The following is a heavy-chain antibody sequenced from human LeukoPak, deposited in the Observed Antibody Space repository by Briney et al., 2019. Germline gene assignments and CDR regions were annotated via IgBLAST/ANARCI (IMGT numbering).Heavy chain of an antibody. Sequence: SETLSLTCTVSGGSISSYYWSWIRQPPGRGLEWIGYIYYSGSTNYNPSLKSRVTISVDTSKNQFSLKLSSVTAADTAVYYCARGGGSSNSARGIDYWGQGTLVTVSS. J-gene: IGHJ4*02. V-gene: IGHV4-59*01. D-gene: IGHD2-15*01. CDR3: ARGGGSSNSARGIDY. CDR1: GGSISSYY. CDR2: IYYSGST.